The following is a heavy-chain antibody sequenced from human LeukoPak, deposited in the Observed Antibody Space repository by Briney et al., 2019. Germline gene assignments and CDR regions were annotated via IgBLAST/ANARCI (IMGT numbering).Heavy chain of an antibody. D-gene: IGHD1-26*01. CDR1: GGSISSYY. Sequence: PSETLSLTCTVSGGSISSYYWSWLRQPPGKGLEWIGYIYYSGSTNYNPSLKSRVTISVDTSKNQFSLKLSSVTAADTAVYYCARRGLVGAWVLDAFDIWGQGTVVTVSS. CDR3: ARRGLVGAWVLDAFDI. CDR2: IYYSGST. J-gene: IGHJ3*02. V-gene: IGHV4-59*08.